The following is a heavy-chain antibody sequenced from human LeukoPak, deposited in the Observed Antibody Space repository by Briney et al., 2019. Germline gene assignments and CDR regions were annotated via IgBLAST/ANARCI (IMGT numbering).Heavy chain of an antibody. D-gene: IGHD5-24*01. J-gene: IGHJ3*02. CDR1: GFTFSSYW. CDR3: AKDLRDGYNPDAFDI. Sequence: PGGSLRLSCAASGFTFSSYWMHWVRQAPGKGLVWVSRINSDVSSTTYADSVRGRFTISRDNSKNTLYLQMNSLRAEDTAVYYCAKDLRDGYNPDAFDIWGQGTMVTVSS. CDR2: INSDVSST. V-gene: IGHV3-74*01.